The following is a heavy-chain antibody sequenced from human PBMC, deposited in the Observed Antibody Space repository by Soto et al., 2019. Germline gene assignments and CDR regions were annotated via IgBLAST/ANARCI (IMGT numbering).Heavy chain of an antibody. Sequence: SETLSLTCTVSGGSISTYYWSWIRQPPGKGLEWIGYIYYSGITNYNPSLTSRVAISVDTSKNQFSLNLNSVTAADTAVYYCVREGRQGVGEEIYFDPWGKVILAT. D-gene: IGHD1-26*01. CDR1: GGSISTYY. CDR3: VREGRQGVGEEIYFDP. J-gene: IGHJ5*02. V-gene: IGHV4-59*01. CDR2: IYYSGIT.